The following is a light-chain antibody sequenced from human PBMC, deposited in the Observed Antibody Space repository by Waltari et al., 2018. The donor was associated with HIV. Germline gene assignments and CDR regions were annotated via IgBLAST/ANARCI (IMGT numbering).Light chain of an antibody. J-gene: IGKJ3*01. V-gene: IGKV3-15*01. Sequence: EIVMTQSPATLSVSPGERATSSCRASQSVSSNLAGYQRKSGQAPRLLIYGPSTRATGIPARFSGSGSGTEFTLTISSLQSEDFAVYYCQQYSNWPLTFGPGTKVDI. CDR1: QSVSSN. CDR2: GPS. CDR3: QQYSNWPLT.